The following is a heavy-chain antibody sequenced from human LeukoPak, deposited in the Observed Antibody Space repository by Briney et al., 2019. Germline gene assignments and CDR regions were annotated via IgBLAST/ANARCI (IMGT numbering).Heavy chain of an antibody. CDR2: IKPGGNEK. CDR1: GFTFNNYW. CDR3: ATFRFLGT. J-gene: IGHJ3*01. V-gene: IGHV3-7*03. Sequence: PGGSLRLPCAASGFTFNNYWMTWVRQGPGRGLEWVANIKPGGNEKYYVDSVKGRFTISRDNVRNSLYQQMNSLRAEDTAIYYCATFRFLGTWGQGTMVTVS. D-gene: IGHD3-3*01.